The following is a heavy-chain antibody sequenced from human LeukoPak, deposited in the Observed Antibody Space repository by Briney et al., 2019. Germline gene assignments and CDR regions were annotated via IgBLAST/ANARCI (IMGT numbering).Heavy chain of an antibody. V-gene: IGHV4-4*07. Sequence: SETLSLTCTVSGGSISSYYWSWIRQPAGKGLEWIGRIYTSGSTNYNPSLKSRVTMSVDTSKNQFSLKLSSVTAADTAVYYCARFTIFGVVNKTYYYYGMDVWGQGTTVTVSS. CDR3: ARFTIFGVVNKTYYYYGMDV. CDR2: IYTSGST. D-gene: IGHD3-3*01. J-gene: IGHJ6*02. CDR1: GGSISSYY.